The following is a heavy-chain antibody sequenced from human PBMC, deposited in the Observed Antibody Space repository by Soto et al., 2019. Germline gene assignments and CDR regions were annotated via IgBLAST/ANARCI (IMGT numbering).Heavy chain of an antibody. CDR3: ARGRGYSGDDHYYYFDMDV. Sequence: GASVKVSCKASGGTFSSYAISWVRQAPGQGLEWMGGIIPIFGTANYAQKSQGRVTISVDESTSTAYMELSSLRSEDTAVYYCARGRGYSGDDHYYYFDMDVWGQGTTVTVSS. D-gene: IGHD5-12*01. CDR2: IIPIFGTA. CDR1: GGTFSSYA. J-gene: IGHJ6*02. V-gene: IGHV1-69*13.